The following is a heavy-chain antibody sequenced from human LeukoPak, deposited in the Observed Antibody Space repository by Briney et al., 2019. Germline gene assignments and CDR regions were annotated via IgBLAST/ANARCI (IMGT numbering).Heavy chain of an antibody. CDR3: TKDRYCTTTNCPFDY. Sequence: GGSLRLSCAASGLTFDEYAMHWVRQAPGKGLEWVSLISGDGGSTYYADSVKGRFTISRDNSKNSLYLQMNSLRTEDTALYFCTKDRYCTTTNCPFDYWGRGTLVTVSS. CDR2: ISGDGGST. J-gene: IGHJ4*02. CDR1: GLTFDEYA. V-gene: IGHV3-43*02. D-gene: IGHD2-2*01.